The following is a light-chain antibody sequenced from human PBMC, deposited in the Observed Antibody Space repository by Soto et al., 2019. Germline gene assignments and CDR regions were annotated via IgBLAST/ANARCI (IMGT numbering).Light chain of an antibody. CDR1: SSDVGSYNY. CDR2: DVY. J-gene: IGLJ2*01. V-gene: IGLV2-14*03. Sequence: QSVLTQPASMSGSPGQSITISCTGTSSDVGSYNYVSWYQQHPGKAPKLMIYDVYNRPSRVSNRFSGSKSGNTASLTISGLQAEDEADYYCSSYTTSSTLVVFGGGTKLTVL. CDR3: SSYTTSSTLVV.